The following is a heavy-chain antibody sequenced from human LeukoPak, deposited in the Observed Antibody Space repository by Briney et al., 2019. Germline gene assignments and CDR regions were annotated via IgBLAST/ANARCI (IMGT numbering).Heavy chain of an antibody. CDR1: GGSISSSSYY. CDR2: INHSGST. CDR3: ARLPPAYIAAAVRVVDY. Sequence: PSETLSLTCTVSGGSISSSSYYWGWIRQPPGKGLEWIGEINHSGSTNYNPSLKSRVTISVDTSKNQFSLKLSSVTAADTAVYYCARLPPAYIAAAVRVVDYWGQGTLVTVSS. J-gene: IGHJ4*02. V-gene: IGHV4-39*07. D-gene: IGHD6-13*01.